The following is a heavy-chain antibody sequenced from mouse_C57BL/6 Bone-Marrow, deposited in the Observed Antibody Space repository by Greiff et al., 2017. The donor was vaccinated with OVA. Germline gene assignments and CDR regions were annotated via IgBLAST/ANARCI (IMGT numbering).Heavy chain of an antibody. CDR1: GYTFTSYG. D-gene: IGHD1-1*01. Sequence: QVQLKQSGAELARPGASVKLSCKASGYTFTSYGISWVKQRTGQGLEWIGEIYPRSGNTYYNEKFKGKATLTADKSSSTAYMELRSLTSEDSAVYFCARDYYGSSYPLYYFDYWGQGTTLTVSS. CDR3: ARDYYGSSYPLYYFDY. V-gene: IGHV1-81*01. CDR2: IYPRSGNT. J-gene: IGHJ2*01.